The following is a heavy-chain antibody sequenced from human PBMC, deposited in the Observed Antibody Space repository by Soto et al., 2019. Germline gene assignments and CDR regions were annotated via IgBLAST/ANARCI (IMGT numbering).Heavy chain of an antibody. CDR2: INGGNGKS. J-gene: IGHJ6*03. D-gene: IGHD1-26*01. CDR1: GYTFSTYE. V-gene: IGHV1-3*01. Sequence: QVQLVQSGAEVKKPGASVKVSCEASGYTFSTYEMHWVRQAPGQRPEWMGWINGGNGKSKYSETLQGRVTFTRDTSESTAYMELTSLSSEDTAVYYCARGGGATFTHYYYYMDVWGTGTTVTVSS. CDR3: ARGGGATFTHYYYYMDV.